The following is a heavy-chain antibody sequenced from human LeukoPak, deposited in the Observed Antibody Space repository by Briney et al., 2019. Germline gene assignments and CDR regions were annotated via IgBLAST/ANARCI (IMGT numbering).Heavy chain of an antibody. V-gene: IGHV3-7*01. CDR2: IKPDGSDK. D-gene: IGHD1-1*01. CDR3: AKDSSPWMMNE. J-gene: IGHJ4*02. CDR1: GFMFNNFW. Sequence: GGSLRLSCAASGFMFNNFWMSWVRQTPGKGLEWVANIKPDGSDKYYVDSVRGRFTISRDNARNSLYLQMNSLGVEDTAIYYCAKDSSPWMMNEWGQGTLLIVS.